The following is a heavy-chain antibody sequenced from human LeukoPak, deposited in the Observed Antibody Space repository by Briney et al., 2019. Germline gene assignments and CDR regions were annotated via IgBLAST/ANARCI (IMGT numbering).Heavy chain of an antibody. V-gene: IGHV3-11*04. J-gene: IGHJ4*02. Sequence: GGSLRLSCAASGFTFSDYYMSWIRQAPGKGLEWVSCISSSGSTIYYADSVKGRFTISRDNAKNSLYLQMNSLRAEDTAVYYCARRLKSSIAAFYDYWGQGTLVTVSS. CDR1: GFTFSDYY. CDR3: ARRLKSSIAAFYDY. CDR2: ISSSGSTI. D-gene: IGHD6-6*01.